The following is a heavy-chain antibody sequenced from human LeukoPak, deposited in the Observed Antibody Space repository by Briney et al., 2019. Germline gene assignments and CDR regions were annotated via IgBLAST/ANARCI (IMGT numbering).Heavy chain of an antibody. CDR1: GGSISSYY. CDR2: IYYSGST. V-gene: IGHV4-59*01. CDR3: ARDYGSGSQPFDY. J-gene: IGHJ4*02. Sequence: SETLSLTCTVSGGSISSYYWSWIRQPPGKGLEWIGYIYYSGSTNYNPSLKSRVTISVDTSKNQFSLKPSSVTAADTAVYYCARDYGSGSQPFDYWGQGTLVTVSS. D-gene: IGHD3-10*01.